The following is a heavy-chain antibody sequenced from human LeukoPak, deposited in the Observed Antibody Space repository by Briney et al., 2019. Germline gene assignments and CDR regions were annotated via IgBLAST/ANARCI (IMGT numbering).Heavy chain of an antibody. Sequence: GGSLRLSCAASGFTFSSYSMNWVRQAPGKGLEWVSYISSSSSTIYYADSVKGRFTISRDNSKNTLYLQMNSLRAEDTAVYYCAKDIEIGYFDYWGQGTLVTVSS. CDR1: GFTFSSYS. J-gene: IGHJ4*02. CDR3: AKDIEIGYFDY. CDR2: ISSSSSTI. D-gene: IGHD5-24*01. V-gene: IGHV3-48*01.